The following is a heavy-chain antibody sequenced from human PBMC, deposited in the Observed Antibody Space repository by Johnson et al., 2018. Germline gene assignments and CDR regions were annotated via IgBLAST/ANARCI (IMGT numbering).Heavy chain of an antibody. J-gene: IGHJ3*02. CDR3: AKRRDDYNTRAAFDI. CDR1: GFTFSSYW. CDR2: IKQDGNEK. V-gene: IGHV3-7*01. Sequence: VQLVESGGGLVQPGGSLRLSCAASGFTFSSYWMSWVRQAPGKGLEWVANIKQDGNEKYYVDSGKGRFTISRDNAKNSLYLQMNSLRAEDTAVYYCAKRRDDYNTRAAFDIWGQGTMATVSS. D-gene: IGHD5-24*01.